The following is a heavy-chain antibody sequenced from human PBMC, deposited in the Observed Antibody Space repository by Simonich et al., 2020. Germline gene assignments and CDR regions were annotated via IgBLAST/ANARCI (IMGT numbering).Heavy chain of an antibody. CDR3: ARGGYSGSYNWFDP. CDR1: GFTFSSYD. CDR2: IGTAGET. Sequence: EVQLVESGGGLVQPGGSLRLSCAASGFTFSSYDMHWVRQANGKGWDGVSAIGTAGETYYPGSVKGRFTISRENAKNSLYLQMTSLRAGDTAVYYCARGGYSGSYNWFDPWGQGTLVTVSS. J-gene: IGHJ5*02. V-gene: IGHV3-13*01. D-gene: IGHD1-26*01.